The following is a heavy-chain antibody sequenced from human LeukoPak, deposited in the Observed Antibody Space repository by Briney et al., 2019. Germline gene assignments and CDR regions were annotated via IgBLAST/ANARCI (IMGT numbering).Heavy chain of an antibody. CDR3: ARESSMVRGEGMDV. D-gene: IGHD3-10*01. CDR1: GFTFSSYD. CDR2: IGSAGDT. V-gene: IGHV3-13*01. Sequence: GGSLRLSCAASGFTFSSYDMHWVRQATGKGLEWVSAIGSAGDTYYPGSVKGRFTISRENAKNSLYLQMNSLRAGDTAVYYCARESSMVRGEGMDVWGQGTTVTVSS. J-gene: IGHJ6*02.